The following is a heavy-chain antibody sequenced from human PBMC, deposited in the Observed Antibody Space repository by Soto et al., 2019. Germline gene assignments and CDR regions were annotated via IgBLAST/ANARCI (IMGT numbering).Heavy chain of an antibody. Sequence: EVQLEESGGALVQPGRSLRLSCAASGFTFDDYAMYWVRQVLGKGLEWVSSISWNSGNIGYADSVKGRFTTSRDNAKNSLYLQMTSLRPEDTALYYCVRSKGGYSYGTPFDYWGQGTLVTVSS. CDR1: GFTFDDYA. V-gene: IGHV3-9*01. J-gene: IGHJ4*02. CDR3: VRSKGGYSYGTPFDY. CDR2: ISWNSGNI. D-gene: IGHD5-18*01.